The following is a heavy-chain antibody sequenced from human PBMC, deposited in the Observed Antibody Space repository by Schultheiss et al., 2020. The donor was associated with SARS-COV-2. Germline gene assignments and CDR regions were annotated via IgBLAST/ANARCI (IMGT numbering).Heavy chain of an antibody. CDR1: GFTFSSYG. CDR3: QAVVVPAAISSISAFDI. D-gene: IGHD2-2*02. CDR2: MSYDGSNE. J-gene: IGHJ3*02. Sequence: GESLKISCAASGFTFSSYGMHWVRQAPGKGLEWVAVMSYDGSNEYYADAVKGRFTISRHNSKNTLYLQMNSLRAEDTAVYYCQAVVVPAAISSISAFDIWGQGTMVTVSS. V-gene: IGHV3-30*03.